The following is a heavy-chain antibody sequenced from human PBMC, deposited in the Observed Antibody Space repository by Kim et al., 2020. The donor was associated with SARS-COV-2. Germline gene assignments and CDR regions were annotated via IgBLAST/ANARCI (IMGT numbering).Heavy chain of an antibody. Sequence: GGSLRLSCAASGFTFSSYAMHWVRQAPGKGLEWVAVISYDGSNKYYADSVKGRFTISRDNSKNTLYLQMNSLRAEDTAVYYCAILPSITMIVVVTKWGQGTLVTVSS. V-gene: IGHV3-30*04. CDR2: ISYDGSNK. CDR1: GFTFSSYA. D-gene: IGHD3-22*01. J-gene: IGHJ4*02. CDR3: AILPSITMIVVVTK.